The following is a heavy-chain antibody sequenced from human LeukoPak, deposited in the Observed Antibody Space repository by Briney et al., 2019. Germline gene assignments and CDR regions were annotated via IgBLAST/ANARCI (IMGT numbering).Heavy chain of an antibody. CDR3: ARVDCSSTSCPYYYGMDV. D-gene: IGHD2-2*01. CDR1: GYSFTSYW. CDR2: IYPGDSDT. Sequence: GESLKISCKGSGYSFTSYWIGWVRQMPGKGLEWMGIIYPGDSDTRYSPSFQGQVTISADKSISTAYLQWSSLTASDTAMYYCARVDCSSTSCPYYYGMDVWGQGTTVTVSS. V-gene: IGHV5-51*01. J-gene: IGHJ6*02.